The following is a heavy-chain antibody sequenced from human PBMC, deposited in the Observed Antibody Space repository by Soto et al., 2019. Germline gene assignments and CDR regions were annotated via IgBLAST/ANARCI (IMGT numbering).Heavy chain of an antibody. CDR1: GYTFSNYY. J-gene: IGHJ5*02. CDR2: INPSGGST. D-gene: IGHD5-18*01. CDR3: ARDRGYSNWFDP. Sequence: ASVKVSFKASGYTFSNYYIHWVRQAPGQGLEWMGIINPSGGSTTYAQKFQGRVTMTRDTSTSTVYMELSSLRSEDTAVYYCARDRGYSNWFDPWGQGTLVTVSS. V-gene: IGHV1-46*01.